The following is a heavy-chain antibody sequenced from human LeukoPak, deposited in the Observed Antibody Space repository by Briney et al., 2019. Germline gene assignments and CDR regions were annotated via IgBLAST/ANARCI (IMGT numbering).Heavy chain of an antibody. CDR2: INRDGSGK. CDR3: ARVQTGTTNWFDP. D-gene: IGHD1-1*01. CDR1: GLTLSTYW. V-gene: IGHV3-7*04. J-gene: IGHJ5*02. Sequence: TGESLRLSCAASGLTLSTYWMSWVRQAPGKGLEWVANINRDGSGKYYVDSVRGRFTISRDNAKNSLYLQMNSLRAEDTAVYYCARVQTGTTNWFDPWGQGTLVTVSS.